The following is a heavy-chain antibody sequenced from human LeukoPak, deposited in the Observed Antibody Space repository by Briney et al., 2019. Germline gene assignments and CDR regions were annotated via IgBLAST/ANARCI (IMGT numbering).Heavy chain of an antibody. CDR3: ARVYYFDY. CDR1: GFTFRNYA. Sequence: GGSLRLSCTASGFTFRNYAMSWVRQAPGKGLEWVSLISVSGGSSYYVDSVKGRFFISRDNAKDSLYLQMNSLRAEDTAVYYCARVYYFDYWGQGTLVTVSS. J-gene: IGHJ4*02. CDR2: ISVSGGSS. V-gene: IGHV3-23*01.